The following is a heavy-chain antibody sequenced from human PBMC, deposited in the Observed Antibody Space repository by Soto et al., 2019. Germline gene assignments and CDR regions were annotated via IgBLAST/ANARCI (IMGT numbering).Heavy chain of an antibody. CDR3: ATQITPRIFQH. V-gene: IGHV4-39*01. CDR2: IYYSGST. D-gene: IGHD1-20*01. CDR1: GGSISSSSYY. J-gene: IGHJ1*01. Sequence: SETLSLTCTVSGGSISSSSYYWGWIRQPPGKGLEWIGSIYYSGSTYYNPSLKSRVTISVDTSKNQFSLKLSSVTAADTAVYYCATQITPRIFQHWGQGTLVTVSS.